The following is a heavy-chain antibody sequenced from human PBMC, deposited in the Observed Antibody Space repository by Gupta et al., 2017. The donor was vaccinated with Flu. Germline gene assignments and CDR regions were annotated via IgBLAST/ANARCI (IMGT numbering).Heavy chain of an antibody. V-gene: IGHV1-8*01. J-gene: IGHJ4*02. CDR1: GYIFTSYD. Sequence: QVQLVQSGAEVKKPGASVKVSCKASGYIFTSYDINWVRQATGQGLEWMGWMNPNSGNTGYAQKFQGRVTMTRNTSIGTAYMELSSLRSEDTAVYYCARGYYDSSGYYSGGDYWGQGTLVTVSS. D-gene: IGHD3-22*01. CDR2: MNPNSGNT. CDR3: ARGYYDSSGYYSGGDY.